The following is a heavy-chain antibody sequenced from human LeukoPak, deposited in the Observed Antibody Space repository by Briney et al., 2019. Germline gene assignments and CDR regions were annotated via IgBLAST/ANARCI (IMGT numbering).Heavy chain of an antibody. CDR1: GFTFSSYW. D-gene: IGHD3-22*01. CDR2: IKQDGSEK. Sequence: GGALRLSCAASGFTFSSYWMSWVRQAPGKGLEWVANIKQDGSEKYYVDSVKGPFTISRDNAKNSLYLQMNSLRAEDTAVYYCARCPYYYDSSGYYFFDYWGQGTLVTVSS. V-gene: IGHV3-7*04. J-gene: IGHJ4*02. CDR3: ARCPYYYDSSGYYFFDY.